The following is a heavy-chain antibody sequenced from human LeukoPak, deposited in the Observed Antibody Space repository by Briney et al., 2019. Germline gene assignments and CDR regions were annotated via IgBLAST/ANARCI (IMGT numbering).Heavy chain of an antibody. Sequence: ASVKVSCKASGYTFTSYAMHWVRQAPGQRLEWMGWINAGNGNTKYSQRFQGRVTITRDTSASTAYMELSSLRSEDTAVYYCARGPRITMIVVVITGPFDYWGQGTLVTVSS. CDR2: INAGNGNT. J-gene: IGHJ4*02. V-gene: IGHV1-3*01. CDR3: ARGPRITMIVVVITGPFDY. D-gene: IGHD3-22*01. CDR1: GYTFTSYA.